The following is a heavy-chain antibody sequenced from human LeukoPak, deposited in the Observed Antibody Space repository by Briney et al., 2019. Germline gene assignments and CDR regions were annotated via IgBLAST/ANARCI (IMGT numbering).Heavy chain of an antibody. J-gene: IGHJ5*02. D-gene: IGHD3-10*01. Sequence: GESLKISCKASGYDFTNYWIGWVRQMPGKGLEWMAIIYPANSDTRYSASFQGQVTISADKSITTAYLQWSSLTASDTAMYYCARERESGPSWFDPWGQGTLVTVSS. CDR2: IYPANSDT. CDR1: GYDFTNYW. CDR3: ARERESGPSWFDP. V-gene: IGHV5-51*01.